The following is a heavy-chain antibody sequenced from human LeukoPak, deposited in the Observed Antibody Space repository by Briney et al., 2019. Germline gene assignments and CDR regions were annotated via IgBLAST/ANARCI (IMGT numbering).Heavy chain of an antibody. Sequence: NPSETLSLTCTVSGGSISGYYWSWIRQPPGKGLEWIGEINHSGSTNYNPSLKSRVTITIDTSKNQFSLKLSSVTAADTAVYYCARLYSGSYIYWGQGTLVTVSS. J-gene: IGHJ4*02. CDR3: ARLYSGSYIY. V-gene: IGHV4-34*01. CDR1: GGSISGYY. D-gene: IGHD1-26*01. CDR2: INHSGST.